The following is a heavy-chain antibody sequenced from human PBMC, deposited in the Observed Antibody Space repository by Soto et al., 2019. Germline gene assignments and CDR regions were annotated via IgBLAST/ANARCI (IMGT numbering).Heavy chain of an antibody. CDR3: ARDKHDSSGYYFDP. Sequence: PSLRLALPWTLSGGSLSSGSYYWSWIRQPPGKGLEWIGYIYYGGSTNYNTSLKSRVTISVDTSKNQFSLKLSSVTAADTAVYYCARDKHDSSGYYFDPWGQGIRVTVSS. V-gene: IGHV4-61*01. J-gene: IGHJ5*02. D-gene: IGHD3-22*01. CDR1: GGSLSSGSYY. CDR2: IYYGGST.